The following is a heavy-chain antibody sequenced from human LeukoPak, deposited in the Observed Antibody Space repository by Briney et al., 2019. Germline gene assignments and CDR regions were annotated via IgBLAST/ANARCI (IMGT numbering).Heavy chain of an antibody. CDR1: VFTFSTYG. CDR2: IPSDGSDN. J-gene: IGHJ4*02. Sequence: GGSLRLSCAASVFTFSTYGFHWVRQAPGKGLEWVAFIPSDGSDNYYANSVKGRFTISRDNSKNTLYLQMNRLRSEDTAVYYCAKGLGDYDDFRLGYWGQGTLVTVSS. V-gene: IGHV3-30*02. CDR3: AKGLGDYDDFRLGY. D-gene: IGHD4-17*01.